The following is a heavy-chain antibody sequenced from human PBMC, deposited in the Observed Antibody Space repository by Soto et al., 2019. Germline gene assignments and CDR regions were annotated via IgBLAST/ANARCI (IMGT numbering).Heavy chain of an antibody. CDR3: ARLSYTRALDF. CDR1: GFTFSTYT. J-gene: IGHJ4*02. V-gene: IGHV3-21*01. D-gene: IGHD1-1*01. Sequence: EVRLAESGGGLVKPGGSLTLSCVASGFTFSTYTINWVRQAPGKGLEWVSSISRSSNYIYYADSIRGRFTVSRDNANNSLYLQMNSLRAEDTAVYYCARLSYTRALDFWGQGTLVTVSS. CDR2: ISRSSNYI.